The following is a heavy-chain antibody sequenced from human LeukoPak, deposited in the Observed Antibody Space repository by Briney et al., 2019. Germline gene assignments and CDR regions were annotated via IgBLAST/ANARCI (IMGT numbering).Heavy chain of an antibody. CDR2: TYYRSKWYT. D-gene: IGHD2-21*01. Sequence: PSQTLSLTCAISGDIVSSNSGAWNWIRQSPSRGLEWLGRTYYRSKWYTDYAVSVKGRIIINPDTSKNQSSLQLISVTPEDTAVYYCVSSLPGEYAFDIWGHGTMVTVSS. J-gene: IGHJ3*02. CDR3: VSSLPGEYAFDI. V-gene: IGHV6-1*01. CDR1: GDIVSSNSGA.